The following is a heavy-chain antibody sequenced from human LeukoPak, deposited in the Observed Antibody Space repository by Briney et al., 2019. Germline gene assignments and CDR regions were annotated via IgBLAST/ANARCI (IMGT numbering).Heavy chain of an antibody. CDR3: ARECSGRYHYFDY. V-gene: IGHV1-2*02. Sequence: ASVKVSCKASGYTFTGYYMHWVRQASGQGLEWMGWINPNSGGTNYAQKFQGRVTMTRDTSISTAYMELSRLRSDDTAVYYCARECSGRYHYFDYWGQGTLVTVSS. D-gene: IGHD6-19*01. J-gene: IGHJ4*02. CDR2: INPNSGGT. CDR1: GYTFTGYY.